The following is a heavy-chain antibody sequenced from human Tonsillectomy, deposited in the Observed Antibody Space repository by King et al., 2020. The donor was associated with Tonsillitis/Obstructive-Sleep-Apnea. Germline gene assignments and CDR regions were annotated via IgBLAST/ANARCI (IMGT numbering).Heavy chain of an antibody. J-gene: IGHJ4*02. V-gene: IGHV3-30*18. CDR1: GFTFSSYG. Sequence: VQLVESGGGVVQPGRSLRLSCAASGFTFSSYGMHWVRQAPGKGLEWVAVISNDGNNNKYADSVKGRFTISRDSSKNTLYLQMNSLRAEDTAVYYCAKGCQTGGTCYIIDHWGQGTLVAVSS. CDR3: AKGCQTGGTCYIIDH. D-gene: IGHD2-8*02. CDR2: ISNDGNNN.